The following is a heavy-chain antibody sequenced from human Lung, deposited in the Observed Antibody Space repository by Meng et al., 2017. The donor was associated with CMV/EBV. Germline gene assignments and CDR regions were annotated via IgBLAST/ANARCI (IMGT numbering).Heavy chain of an antibody. CDR1: GFTFTSSA. D-gene: IGHD2-2*02. J-gene: IGHJ3*02. Sequence: SVKVSCKASGFTFTSSAVQWVRQARGQRLEWIGWIVVGSGNTNYAQKFQERVTITRDMSTSTAYMELSSLRSEDTAVYYCGIVVVPAAIGVDAFDIWGQGTIVTVSS. CDR2: IVVGSGNT. V-gene: IGHV1-58*01. CDR3: GIVVVPAAIGVDAFDI.